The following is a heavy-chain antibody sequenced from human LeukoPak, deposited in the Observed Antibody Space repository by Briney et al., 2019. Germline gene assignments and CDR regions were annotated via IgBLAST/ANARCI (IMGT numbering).Heavy chain of an antibody. V-gene: IGHV3-74*01. CDR2: INSDGSTT. J-gene: IGHJ4*02. CDR3: ASDGGDAD. Sequence: PGGSLRLSCAAPGFTLNGYWMHWVRQAPGKGLVWVSRINSDGSTTSYADSVKGRFTISRDNSKNSLYLQMNSLRAEDTAVYFYASDGGDADWGQGTLVTVSS. CDR1: GFTLNGYW. D-gene: IGHD2-21*02.